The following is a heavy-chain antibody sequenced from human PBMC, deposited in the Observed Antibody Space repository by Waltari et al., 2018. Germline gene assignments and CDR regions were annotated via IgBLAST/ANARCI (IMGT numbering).Heavy chain of an antibody. CDR1: GFTFSSYS. CDR3: AREAYSSSWFFDL. CDR2: IMRTSSRR. J-gene: IGHJ3*01. V-gene: IGHV3-48*04. Sequence: EAQLVDSGGGLVQPGGSLRLSCVASGFTFSSYSMNWVRQAPGKGLGWNSDIMRTSSRRYYADSVRRRFTISRDNAKNSLYLQMNSLRAEDTAVYYCAREAYSSSWFFDLWGQGTVVTVSS. D-gene: IGHD6-13*01.